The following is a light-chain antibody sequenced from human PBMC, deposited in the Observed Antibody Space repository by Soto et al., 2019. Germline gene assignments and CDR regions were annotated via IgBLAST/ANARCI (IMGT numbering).Light chain of an antibody. Sequence: DVVMTQSPLSLPVTLGQPASISCRSSQSLLYSDGNTYLTWFHQRPGQSPRRLIYKVSNRDSGVPDRFSGSGSGTDFTLKISRVEAEDVGVYYCMQATQRPLTFGGGTKVEIK. CDR3: MQATQRPLT. CDR1: QSLLYSDGNTY. J-gene: IGKJ4*01. CDR2: KVS. V-gene: IGKV2-30*01.